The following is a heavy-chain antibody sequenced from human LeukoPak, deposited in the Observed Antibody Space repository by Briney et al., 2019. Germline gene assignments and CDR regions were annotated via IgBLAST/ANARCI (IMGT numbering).Heavy chain of an antibody. V-gene: IGHV3-73*01. J-gene: IGHJ4*02. CDR3: FSVSAPARGY. Sequence: GGSLRLSCAASGFTFSGSAMHWVRQASGKGLEWVGRIRSKANSHATAYAASVKGRFTISRDDSKNTAYLQMYRLKIEDTAVYYCFSVSAPARGYWGQGTLVTVSS. D-gene: IGHD6-13*01. CDR1: GFTFSGSA. CDR2: IRSKANSHAT.